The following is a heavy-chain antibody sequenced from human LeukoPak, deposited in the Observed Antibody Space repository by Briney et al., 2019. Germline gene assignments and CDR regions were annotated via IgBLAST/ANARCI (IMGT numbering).Heavy chain of an antibody. V-gene: IGHV4-38-2*02. J-gene: IGHJ4*02. D-gene: IGHD1-26*01. CDR2: IYHSGST. CDR3: ARRAGIVDY. Sequence: PSETLSLTCTVSGYSISSGHYWGWIRQPPGKGLEWIGSIYHSGSTNYNPSLKSRVTISVDTSKNQFSLKLSSVTAADTAVYYCARRAGIVDYWGQGTLVTVSS. CDR1: GYSISSGHY.